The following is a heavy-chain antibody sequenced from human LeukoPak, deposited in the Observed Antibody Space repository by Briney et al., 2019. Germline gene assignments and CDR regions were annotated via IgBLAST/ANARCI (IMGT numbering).Heavy chain of an antibody. J-gene: IGHJ6*02. CDR3: AKAPSYYYYAMDV. CDR1: GFTFSSYA. CDR2: ISGSGGST. Sequence: GGSLRLSCAASGFTFSSYAMSWVRQAPGKGLEWVSAISGSGGSTYYADSVKGRFTISRDNSKNTLYLQMNSLRGEDTAVYFCAKAPSYYYYAMDVWGQGTTVTVSS. V-gene: IGHV3-23*01.